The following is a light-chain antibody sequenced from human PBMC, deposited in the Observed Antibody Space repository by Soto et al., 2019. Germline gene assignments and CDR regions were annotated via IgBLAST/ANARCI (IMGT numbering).Light chain of an antibody. CDR1: HSVDIY. CDR2: DSY. V-gene: IGKV3-11*01. J-gene: IGKJ4*01. CDR3: QQRKDWPPLT. Sequence: EVVLTQSPDTLSLSAGERATLSCRTSHSVDIYVAWYQQKPGQAPRLLIYDSYNRVTGIPTRFSGSGSGTDFTLTISSLEPEDSAIYYCQQRKDWPPLTFGGGNKVEIK.